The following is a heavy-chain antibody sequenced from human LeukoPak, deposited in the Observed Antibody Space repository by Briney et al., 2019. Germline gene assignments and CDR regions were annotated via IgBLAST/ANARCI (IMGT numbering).Heavy chain of an antibody. CDR1: GGSISSSSYY. J-gene: IGHJ5*02. CDR2: IYYSGST. CDR3: ARGAAAGPSRFDP. Sequence: PSETLSLTCTVSGGSISSSSYYWGWIRQPPGKGLEWIGSIYYSGSTYYNPSLKSRVTISVDTSKNQFSLKLSSVTDADTAVYYCARGAAAGPSRFDPWGQGTLVTVSS. D-gene: IGHD6-13*01. V-gene: IGHV4-39*01.